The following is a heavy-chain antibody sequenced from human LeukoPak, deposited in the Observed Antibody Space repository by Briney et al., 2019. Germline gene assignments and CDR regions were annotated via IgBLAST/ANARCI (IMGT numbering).Heavy chain of an antibody. D-gene: IGHD3-9*01. V-gene: IGHV5-51*01. CDR2: IYPSDSDI. CDR3: ARLTILTGYHNGGFHF. CDR1: GYSFTSYW. Sequence: GESLKISCKGSGYSFTSYWIGWVRQVPGKGPEWMGFIYPSDSDIKYSPSFQGHVTISADKSSTTAFLHWNSLKASDTAMYYCARLTILTGYHNGGFHFWGQGTMVAVSS. J-gene: IGHJ3*01.